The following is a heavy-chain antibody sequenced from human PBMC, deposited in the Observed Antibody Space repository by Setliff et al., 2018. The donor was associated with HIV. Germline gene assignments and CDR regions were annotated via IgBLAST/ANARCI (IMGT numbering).Heavy chain of an antibody. V-gene: IGHV4-38-2*01. CDR2: IYHHGTT. CDR1: GYSISSGYY. J-gene: IGHJ6*02. Sequence: PSETLSLTCDVSGYSISSGYYWGWIRQPPGKGLEWIGNIYHHGTTYYYPSLKGRVTISLDTSNNQFSLNLNSVTAADTAVYYCARGGPTVAFGLDVWGQGTTVTVSS. CDR3: ARGGPTVAFGLDV. D-gene: IGHD4-17*01.